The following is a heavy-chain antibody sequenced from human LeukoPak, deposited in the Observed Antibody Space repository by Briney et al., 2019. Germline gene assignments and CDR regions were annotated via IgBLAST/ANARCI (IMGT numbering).Heavy chain of an antibody. CDR3: ATEVSYSSREVGWFDP. J-gene: IGHJ5*02. CDR2: IYPGDSDT. V-gene: IGHV5-51*01. D-gene: IGHD6-13*01. Sequence: GESLKISYKGSGYSFTNYWIGWVRQMPGKGLEWMGIIYPGDSDTRYSPSFQGQVTISADKSTSTAYLQWSSLKASDTAMYYCATEVSYSSREVGWFDPWGQGTLVTVSS. CDR1: GYSFTNYW.